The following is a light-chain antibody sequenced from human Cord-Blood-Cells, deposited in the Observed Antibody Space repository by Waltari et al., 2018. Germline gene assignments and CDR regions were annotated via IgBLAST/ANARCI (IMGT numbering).Light chain of an antibody. CDR2: EGS. Sequence: QSALTQPASVSGSPGPSITISCTGTSSYVGSSNLVSWYQQHPGKAPKLMIYEGSKRPSGVSNRFSGSKSGNTASLTISGLQAEDEADYYCCSYAGSSGVFGTGTKVTVL. CDR3: CSYAGSSGV. CDR1: SSYVGSSNL. V-gene: IGLV2-23*01. J-gene: IGLJ1*01.